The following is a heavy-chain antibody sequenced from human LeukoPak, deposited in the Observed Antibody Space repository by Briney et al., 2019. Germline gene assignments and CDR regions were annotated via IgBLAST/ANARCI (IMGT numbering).Heavy chain of an antibody. CDR3: AKDFYYYDSSGPPAY. V-gene: IGHV3-30*18. J-gene: IGHJ4*02. CDR2: ISYDGSNK. CDR1: GFTFSSYG. Sequence: GGSLGLSCAASGFTFSSYGMHWVRQAPGKGLEWVAVISYDGSNKYYADSVKGRFTISRDNSKNTLYLQMNSLRAEGTAVYYCAKDFYYYDSSGPPAYWGQGTLVTVSS. D-gene: IGHD3-22*01.